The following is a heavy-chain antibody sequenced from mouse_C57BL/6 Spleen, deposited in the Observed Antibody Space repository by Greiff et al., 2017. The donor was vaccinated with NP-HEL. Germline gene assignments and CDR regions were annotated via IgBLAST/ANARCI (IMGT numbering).Heavy chain of an antibody. CDR3: KGRDGAYWYVDV. CDR2: IYPGNSDT. J-gene: IGHJ1*03. CDR1: GYTFTSYW. D-gene: IGHD2-3*01. Sequence: DVKLQESGTVLARPGASVKMSCKTSGYTFTSYWMHWVKQRPGQGLEWIGAIYPGNSDTSYNQKFKGKAKLTAVTSASTAYMELSSLTNEDSAVYYCKGRDGAYWYVDVWGTGTTVTVAS. V-gene: IGHV1-5*01.